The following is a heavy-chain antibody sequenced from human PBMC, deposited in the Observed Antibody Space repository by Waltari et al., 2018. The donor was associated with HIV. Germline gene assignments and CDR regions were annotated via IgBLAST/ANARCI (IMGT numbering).Heavy chain of an antibody. Sequence: QVQVQESGPGLVKPSETLSLTCTVSGAPISGSYWRWIRQSAGGGLEWIGRVYTSGTLHYNPSLKSRVTMSRDTSKNQFSLKLTSVTAADTATYYCAGRDYWGQGILVTVSS. V-gene: IGHV4-4*07. CDR2: VYTSGTL. CDR1: GAPISGSY. CDR3: AGRDY. J-gene: IGHJ4*02.